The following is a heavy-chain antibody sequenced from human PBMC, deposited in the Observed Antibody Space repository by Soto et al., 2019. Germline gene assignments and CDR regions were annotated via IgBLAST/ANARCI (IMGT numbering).Heavy chain of an antibody. CDR3: ARDTYSGYAFGL. CDR2: IPSRGRP. D-gene: IGHD5-12*01. V-gene: IGHV4-30-4*01. CDR1: GASVAGGSYY. Sequence: QVQLRESGPGLVKPSQTLSLTCSVSGASVAGGSYYWSWVRQPPGKGPEWIGYIPSRGRPFYNPSLTSRGTISADTSKKQLSLQLTSVTAADTAVYYCARDTYSGYAFGLWGQGTLVTVSS. J-gene: IGHJ4*02.